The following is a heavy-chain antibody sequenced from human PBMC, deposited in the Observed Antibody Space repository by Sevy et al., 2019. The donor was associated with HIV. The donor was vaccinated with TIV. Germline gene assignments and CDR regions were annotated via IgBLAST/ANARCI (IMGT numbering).Heavy chain of an antibody. CDR3: ARHNTNSNYVLDV. D-gene: IGHD1-1*01. J-gene: IGHJ6*02. Sequence: GGSLRLSCVASGFTFTTYWVTWVRQAPGKGLEWVANIKQDGSENYYVDSVKGRFTISRENAKNSLYLQMNSLRADDTAVYYCARHNTNSNYVLDVWGQGTTVTVSS. CDR1: GFTFTTYW. CDR2: IKQDGSEN. V-gene: IGHV3-7*01.